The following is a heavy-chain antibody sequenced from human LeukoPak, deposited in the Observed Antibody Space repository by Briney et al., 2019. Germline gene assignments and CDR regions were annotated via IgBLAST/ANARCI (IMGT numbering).Heavy chain of an antibody. D-gene: IGHD6-13*01. CDR3: ARDGSSSRPNFDF. Sequence: KTSETLSLTCTVSGGSISSSLYYWGWIRQPPGKGLEWIGSIYNSGSTYYNSSLQSRVTISLDTSKNQFSLRLNSVTAADTAVYYCARDGSSSRPNFDFWGQGTLVTVSS. CDR1: GGSISSSLYY. J-gene: IGHJ4*02. V-gene: IGHV4-39*07. CDR2: IYNSGST.